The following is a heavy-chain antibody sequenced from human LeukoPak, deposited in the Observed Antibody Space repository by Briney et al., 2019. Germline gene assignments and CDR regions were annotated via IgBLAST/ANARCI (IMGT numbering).Heavy chain of an antibody. CDR1: GYTFTSYG. Sequence: ASVKVSCKASGYTFTSYGISWVRQAPGQGLEWMGWISAYNGNTNYAQKLQGRVTMTTDTSTSTAYMELRSLRSDDTAVYYCARGCDSMVPDGMEVFGYWGQGTLVTVSS. J-gene: IGHJ4*02. V-gene: IGHV1-18*04. CDR3: ARGCDSMVPDGMEVFGY. D-gene: IGHD2-15*01. CDR2: ISAYNGNT.